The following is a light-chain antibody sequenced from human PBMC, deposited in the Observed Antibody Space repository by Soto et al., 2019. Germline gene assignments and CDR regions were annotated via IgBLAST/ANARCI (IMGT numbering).Light chain of an antibody. Sequence: QSALTQPASVSGSPGQSVTISCTGTRTDVGSFLVSWYQQYPGKAPRLIVYEAEKRPSGVSNRFSGSKSANTASLTISGLQAEDEADYFCCSYAGSSTFVFGSGTKLTV. CDR3: CSYAGSSTFV. V-gene: IGLV2-23*01. CDR1: RTDVGSFL. CDR2: EAE. J-gene: IGLJ1*01.